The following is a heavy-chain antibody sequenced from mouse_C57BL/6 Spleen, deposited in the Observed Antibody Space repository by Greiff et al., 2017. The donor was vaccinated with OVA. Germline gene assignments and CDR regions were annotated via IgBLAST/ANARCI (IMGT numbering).Heavy chain of an antibody. CDR3: ARTTVVAHDWYFDV. CDR1: GYTFTSYW. Sequence: QVQLQQPGAELVRPGTSVKLSCKASGYTFTSYWMHWVKQRPGQGLEWIGVIDPSDSYTKYNQKFKGKATLTVDTSSSTAYMQLSSLTSEDSAVYYCARTTVVAHDWYFDVWGTGTTVTVSS. V-gene: IGHV1-59*01. CDR2: IDPSDSYT. D-gene: IGHD1-1*01. J-gene: IGHJ1*03.